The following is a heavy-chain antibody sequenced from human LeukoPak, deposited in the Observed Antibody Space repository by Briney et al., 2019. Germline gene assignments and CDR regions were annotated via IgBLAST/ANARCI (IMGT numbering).Heavy chain of an antibody. CDR3: ARDGFYYHYYMDV. CDR2: ISYSGAT. D-gene: IGHD1-14*01. CDR1: GGTVTSSTYF. Sequence: SETLSLTCTLSGGTVTSSTYFWGWIRQPPGKGLEWVGSISYSGATYYNPSLKSRVSMSVHTSKNQFSLKLSSVTAADTAVYYCARDGFYYHYYMDVWGEGTTVTVSS. J-gene: IGHJ6*03. V-gene: IGHV4-39*07.